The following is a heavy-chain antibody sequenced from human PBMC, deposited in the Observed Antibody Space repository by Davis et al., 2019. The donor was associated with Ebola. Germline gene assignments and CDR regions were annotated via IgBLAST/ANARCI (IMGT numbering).Heavy chain of an antibody. Sequence: GESLKISCADSVITFSSYAMSWIRQAPGKGLEWVSYISSSGSTIYYADSVKGRFTISRDNAKNSLYLQMNSLRAEDTAVYYCARDQAAIPVVANHFDYWGQGTLVTVSS. CDR3: ARDQAAIPVVANHFDY. J-gene: IGHJ4*02. CDR1: VITFSSYA. D-gene: IGHD2-2*02. V-gene: IGHV3-11*04. CDR2: ISSSGSTI.